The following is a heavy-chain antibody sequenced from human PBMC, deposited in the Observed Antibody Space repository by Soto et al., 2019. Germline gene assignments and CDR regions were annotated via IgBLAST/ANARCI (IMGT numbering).Heavy chain of an antibody. J-gene: IGHJ4*02. Sequence: SETLSLTCSVSGGSISSGGYYWSWVRQHPGKGLEWIGYIYYSGTTYYKSSLKSRVTISADTSNNQFSLKLTSVTAADTAVYYCARSFGYNWKQLFDYWGQGTLVTVSS. CDR3: ARSFGYNWKQLFDY. V-gene: IGHV4-31*03. CDR2: IYYSGTT. CDR1: GGSISSGGYY. D-gene: IGHD1-20*01.